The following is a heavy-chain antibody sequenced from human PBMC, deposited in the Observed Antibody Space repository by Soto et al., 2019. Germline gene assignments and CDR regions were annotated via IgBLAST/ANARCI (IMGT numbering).Heavy chain of an antibody. Sequence: QVQLQESGPGLVKPSETLSLTCSVSGGSLSSFYWSWIRQPPGKGLEWIGCIDCRGSSKYNPSLKRRFTISVDTSKNQFSLKLSSVTAADTAVYDCAKFTRPWGQGTMVTVSS. CDR1: GGSLSSFY. J-gene: IGHJ3*01. CDR2: IDCRGSS. CDR3: AKFTRP. D-gene: IGHD3-3*01. V-gene: IGHV4-59*01.